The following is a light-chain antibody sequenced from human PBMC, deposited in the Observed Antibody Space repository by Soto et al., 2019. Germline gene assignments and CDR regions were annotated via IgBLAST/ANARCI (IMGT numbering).Light chain of an antibody. Sequence: QSVLTQPPSVSGAPGQRVTISCTGSSSNIGAGYDVHWYQQLPGTAPKLLIYGNSNRPSGVPDRFSGSKSGTSASLVITGLQAEDEADYYCQSYDSSLSGSEVFGGGTKVTVL. J-gene: IGLJ2*01. V-gene: IGLV1-40*01. CDR2: GNS. CDR1: SSNIGAGYD. CDR3: QSYDSSLSGSEV.